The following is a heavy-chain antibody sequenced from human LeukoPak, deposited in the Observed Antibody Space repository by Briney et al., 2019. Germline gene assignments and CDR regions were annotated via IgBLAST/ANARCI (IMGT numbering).Heavy chain of an antibody. CDR1: GYSISSGYY. V-gene: IGHV4-38-2*02. CDR3: AMVRGVNYYFDY. Sequence: SETLSLTCTVSGYSISSGYYWGWIRPPPGKGLEWIGSIYHSGSTYYNPSLKSRVTISVDTSKNQFSLKLSSVTAADTAVYYCAMVRGVNYYFDYWGQGTLVTVSS. J-gene: IGHJ4*02. CDR2: IYHSGST. D-gene: IGHD3-10*01.